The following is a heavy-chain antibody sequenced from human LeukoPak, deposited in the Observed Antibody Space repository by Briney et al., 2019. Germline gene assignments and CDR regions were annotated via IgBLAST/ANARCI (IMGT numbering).Heavy chain of an antibody. Sequence: AASVKVSCKASGYTFTSYDINWVRQATGQGLEWMGWMNPNSGNTGYAQKFQGRVTMTRNTSISTAYMELSSLRSEDTAVYYCAKSVGYDILTGNPYYFDYWGQGTLVTVSS. CDR3: AKSVGYDILTGNPYYFDY. D-gene: IGHD3-9*01. CDR2: MNPNSGNT. V-gene: IGHV1-8*01. CDR1: GYTFTSYD. J-gene: IGHJ4*02.